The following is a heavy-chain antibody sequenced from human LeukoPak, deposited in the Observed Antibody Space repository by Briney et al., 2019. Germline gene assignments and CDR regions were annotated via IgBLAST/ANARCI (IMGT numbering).Heavy chain of an antibody. CDR2: IYYSGST. J-gene: IGHJ4*02. Sequence: SEALSLTCTVSGGSISSYYWSWIRQPPGKGLEWIGYIYYSGSTNYNPSLKSRVTISVDRSKNQFSLKLSSVTAADTAMYYCARGGYSGYDPIDYWGQATLVTVSS. CDR3: ARGGYSGYDPIDY. V-gene: IGHV4-59*12. D-gene: IGHD5-12*01. CDR1: GGSISSYY.